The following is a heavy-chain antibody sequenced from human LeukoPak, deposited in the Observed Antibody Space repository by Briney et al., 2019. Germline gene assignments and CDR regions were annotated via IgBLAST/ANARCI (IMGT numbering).Heavy chain of an antibody. D-gene: IGHD3-3*02. CDR3: AADLQAFAFDI. Sequence: PSQTLSLTCTVSGDSISSGGDHWNWIRQHPGKGLEWIGYIYYSGSTFHNPSLKSRVTISVDTSKNQFSLRLNSVTAADTAVYYCAADLQAFAFDIWGQGTMVTVSS. CDR2: IYYSGST. V-gene: IGHV4-31*03. J-gene: IGHJ3*02. CDR1: GDSISSGGDH.